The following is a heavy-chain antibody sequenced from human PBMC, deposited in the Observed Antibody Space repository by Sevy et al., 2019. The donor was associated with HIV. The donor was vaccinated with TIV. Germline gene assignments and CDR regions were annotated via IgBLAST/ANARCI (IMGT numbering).Heavy chain of an antibody. J-gene: IGHJ3*02. V-gene: IGHV3-15*01. Sequence: GGSLRLSCAGSGFSFKNVWMTWVRQTPGKGLEWVGHAKRESDGGSIDYGSPVNGRFTISRDDSKDMLYLQMSSLKTEDTGVYYCATVLGAGAAGAFEIWGQGTMVTVSS. CDR1: GFSFKNVW. CDR2: AKRESDGGSI. D-gene: IGHD1-26*01. CDR3: ATVLGAGAAGAFEI.